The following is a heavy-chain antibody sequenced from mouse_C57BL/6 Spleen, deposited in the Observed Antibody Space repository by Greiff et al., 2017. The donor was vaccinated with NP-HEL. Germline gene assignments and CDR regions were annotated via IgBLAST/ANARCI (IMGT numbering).Heavy chain of an antibody. CDR2: INPNNGGT. J-gene: IGHJ4*01. CDR3: ARGDYYGSSSSPYYAMDY. V-gene: IGHV1-18*01. CDR1: GYTFTDYN. Sequence: VQLQQSGPELVKPGASVKIPCKASGYTFTDYNMDWVKQSHGKSLEWIGDINPNNGGTIYNQKFKGKATLTVDKSSSTAYMELRSLTSEDTAVYYCARGDYYGSSSSPYYAMDYWGQGTSVTVSS. D-gene: IGHD1-1*01.